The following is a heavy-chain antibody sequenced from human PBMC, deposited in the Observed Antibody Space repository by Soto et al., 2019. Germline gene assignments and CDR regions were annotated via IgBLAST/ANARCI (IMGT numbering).Heavy chain of an antibody. V-gene: IGHV3-9*01. J-gene: IGHJ4*02. CDR2: ISWNSGSI. D-gene: IGHD3-10*01. CDR3: AKDIRPSPPLIGVIIY. CDR1: GFTFDDYA. Sequence: GGSLRLSCAASGFTFDDYAMHWVRQAPGKGLEWVSGISWNSGSIGYADSVKGRFTISRDNAKNSLYLQMNSLRAEDTALYYCAKDIRPSPPLIGVIIYWGQGTLVTVSS.